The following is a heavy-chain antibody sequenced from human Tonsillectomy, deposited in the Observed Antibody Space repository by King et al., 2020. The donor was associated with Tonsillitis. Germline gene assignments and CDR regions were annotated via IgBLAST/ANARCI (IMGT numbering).Heavy chain of an antibody. V-gene: IGHV1-69*12. J-gene: IGHJ4*02. CDR3: ARGERNYDFWSGYFTSRV. CDR2: IIPSFGTA. Sequence: QLVQSGAEVKKPGSSVKVSCKASGGTFSSYAISWVRQAPGQGREWMGGIIPSFGTANYAPKFKGRVTISAYESTSTVYVELSSLRAGDTAVYFWARGERNYDFWSGYFTSRVWGQGTLVTVSS. D-gene: IGHD3-3*01. CDR1: GGTFSSYA.